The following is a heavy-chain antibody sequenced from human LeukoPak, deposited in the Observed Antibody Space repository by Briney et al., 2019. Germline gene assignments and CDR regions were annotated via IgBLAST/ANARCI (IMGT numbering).Heavy chain of an antibody. V-gene: IGHV5-51*01. D-gene: IGHD3-10*01. J-gene: IGHJ4*02. CDR3: ARQMGGSGSYSRWVYFDY. CDR2: IFPGDSET. Sequence: GESLKISCQSSGYSFTTSWIGWVRQMPGEGLEWMGIIFPGDSETIYSPSFQGHITISVDKSIRTAYLQWSSLKASDSAIYYCARQMGGSGSYSRWVYFDYWGQGTLVTVSS. CDR1: GYSFTTSW.